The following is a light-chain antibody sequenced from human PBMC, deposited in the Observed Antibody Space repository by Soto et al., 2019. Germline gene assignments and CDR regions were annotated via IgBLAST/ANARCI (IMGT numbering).Light chain of an antibody. CDR2: DTS. Sequence: EIVLTQSPGTLSLSPGERATLSCRASQSVSSSYLAWYQQKPVQAPRLLIYDTSSRATGIPDRFSGSGSGTDFTIAISRLEPEDFAVYYCQQCGSSPSFGQGTKVELK. CDR3: QQCGSSPS. CDR1: QSVSSSY. V-gene: IGKV3-20*01. J-gene: IGKJ1*01.